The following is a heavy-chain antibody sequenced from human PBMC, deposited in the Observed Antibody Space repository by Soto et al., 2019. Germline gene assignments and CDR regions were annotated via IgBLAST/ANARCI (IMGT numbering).Heavy chain of an antibody. V-gene: IGHV1-18*01. CDR2: ISAYSGDT. CDR3: ARPSGSYGDYAWSLNY. Sequence: QVQLVQSGAEVKKPGASVKVSCKASGYTFTGYSVGWVRQAPGQGLEWMGWISAYSGDTYYTQRFQDRLTMTTDASTSTASMELRSLRSADTAVYYCARPSGSYGDYAWSLNYWGQGTLVTVSP. CDR1: GYTFTGYS. D-gene: IGHD4-17*01. J-gene: IGHJ4*02.